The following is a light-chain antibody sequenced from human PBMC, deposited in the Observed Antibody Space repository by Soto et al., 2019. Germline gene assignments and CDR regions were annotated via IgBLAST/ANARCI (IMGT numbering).Light chain of an antibody. CDR3: GTWVIRLNINWV. CDR1: TSNIGNNY. Sequence: QSVLTQPPSVSAAPGQTVTISCSGSTSNIGNNYVSWYQHLPGTAPRLLIFENNKRRSGIPDRFSGSKSGTSATMAITGLQIGDEADYYCGTWVIRLNINWVFGGGTKVTVL. CDR2: ENN. J-gene: IGLJ3*02. V-gene: IGLV1-51*02.